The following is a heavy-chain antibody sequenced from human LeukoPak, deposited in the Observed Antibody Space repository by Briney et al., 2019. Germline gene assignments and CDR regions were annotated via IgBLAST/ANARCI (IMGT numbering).Heavy chain of an antibody. Sequence: GGSLRLSCAASGFTFSTYWMTWVRQAPGKGLEWVANVNQGGSETYYVDSVKGRFTISGDNAKNSLYLQMNSLRAEDTAVYYCVRGGLYHYSGTSGDYWGQGTLVTVSS. D-gene: IGHD1-26*01. V-gene: IGHV3-7*01. CDR1: GFTFSTYW. CDR3: VRGGLYHYSGTSGDY. J-gene: IGHJ4*02. CDR2: VNQGGSET.